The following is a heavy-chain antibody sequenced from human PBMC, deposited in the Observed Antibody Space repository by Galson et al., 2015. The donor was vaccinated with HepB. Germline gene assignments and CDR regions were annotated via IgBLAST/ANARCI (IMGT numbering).Heavy chain of an antibody. Sequence: SLRLSCAASGFTFSSYAMSWVRRAPGKGLEWVSAISGSGGSTYYADSVKGRFTISRDNSKNTLYLQMNSLRAEDTAVYYCAKEDPIGYYGSGSYAERDAFDIWGQGTMVTVSS. CDR2: ISGSGGST. CDR1: GFTFSSYA. D-gene: IGHD3-10*01. J-gene: IGHJ3*02. CDR3: AKEDPIGYYGSGSYAERDAFDI. V-gene: IGHV3-23*01.